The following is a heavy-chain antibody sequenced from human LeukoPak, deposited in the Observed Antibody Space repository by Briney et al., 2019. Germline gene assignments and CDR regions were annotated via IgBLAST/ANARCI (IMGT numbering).Heavy chain of an antibody. V-gene: IGHV3-23*01. D-gene: IGHD6-19*01. Sequence: GGSLRLSCAASGFTFSSYGMSWVRQAPGKGLEWVSAISGSGGSTYYADSVKGRFTISRDNSKNTLYLQMNSLRAEDTAVYYCAKQAVAHSLTGYFDLWGRGTLVTVSS. J-gene: IGHJ2*01. CDR1: GFTFSSYG. CDR2: ISGSGGST. CDR3: AKQAVAHSLTGYFDL.